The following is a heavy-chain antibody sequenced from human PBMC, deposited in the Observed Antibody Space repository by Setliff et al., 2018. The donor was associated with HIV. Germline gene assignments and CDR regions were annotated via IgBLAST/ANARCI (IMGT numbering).Heavy chain of an antibody. V-gene: IGHV3-48*01. D-gene: IGHD6-13*01. Sequence: AGGSLRLSCAASGFTFSTYDMHWIRQAPGKGLEWVSYISSRGSTIYYADSVKGRFTISRDNAKNSLYLQMNSLRAEDTAVYYCAREGIAAAGSYSYGFGQIDYWGQGTLVTVSS. J-gene: IGHJ4*02. CDR1: GFTFSTYD. CDR2: ISSRGSTI. CDR3: AREGIAAAGSYSYGFGQIDY.